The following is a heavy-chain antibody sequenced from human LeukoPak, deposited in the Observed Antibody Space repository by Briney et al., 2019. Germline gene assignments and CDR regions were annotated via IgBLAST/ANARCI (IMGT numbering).Heavy chain of an antibody. CDR1: GGTFSSYA. J-gene: IGHJ4*02. CDR2: IIPIFGIA. D-gene: IGHD5-18*01. Sequence: SVKVSCKASGGTFSSYAISWVRQAPGQGLEWMGRIIPIFGIANYAQKFRGRVTITADKSTSTAYMELSSLRSEDTAVYYCASPREDTAMGQFDYWGQGTLVTVSS. V-gene: IGHV1-69*04. CDR3: ASPREDTAMGQFDY.